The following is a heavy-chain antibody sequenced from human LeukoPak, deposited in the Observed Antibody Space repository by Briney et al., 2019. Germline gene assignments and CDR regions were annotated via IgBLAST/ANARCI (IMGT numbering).Heavy chain of an antibody. CDR3: ARRGPDDAFDI. V-gene: IGHV1-18*01. J-gene: IGHJ3*02. CDR1: GYTFTSYG. D-gene: IGHD3-10*01. CDR2: ISAYNGNT. Sequence: ASVKVSCKASGYTFTSYGISWVRQTPGQGREWMGWISAYNGNTNYAQKLQCRVTMTTATSPSTAYMELRSLRSDDTAVYYCARRGPDDAFDIWGQGTMVTVSS.